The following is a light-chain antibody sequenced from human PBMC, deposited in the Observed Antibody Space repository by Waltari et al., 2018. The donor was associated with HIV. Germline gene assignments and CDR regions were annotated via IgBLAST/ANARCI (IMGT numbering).Light chain of an antibody. V-gene: IGLV1-47*01. CDR1: TSTIGSNC. CDR3: AAWDDSLSGWYV. CDR2: RNN. J-gene: IGLJ1*01. Sequence: QSVPTEPPSASGCPPRRASISCSCSTSTIGSNCGCWSQRLPGTAPKLLIYRNNQRPSGVPARFSGSKSGTSASLAISGLRSEDEADDYCAAWDDSLSGWYVFGTGTNVTVL.